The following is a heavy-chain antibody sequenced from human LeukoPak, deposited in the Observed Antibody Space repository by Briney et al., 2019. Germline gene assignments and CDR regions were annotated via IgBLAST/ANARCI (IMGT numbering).Heavy chain of an antibody. CDR3: ARWVTCGGVIVNDF. Sequence: PGGSLRLSCAASGFTFSTYNMNWVRQAPGKGLEWVSSISSSSSYIYYADSVKGRFTISRDNAKNSLYLQMNSLRAEDTAVYYCARWVTCGGVIVNDFWGQGTLVTVSS. CDR1: GFTFSTYN. D-gene: IGHD3-16*02. CDR2: ISSSSSYI. J-gene: IGHJ4*02. V-gene: IGHV3-21*01.